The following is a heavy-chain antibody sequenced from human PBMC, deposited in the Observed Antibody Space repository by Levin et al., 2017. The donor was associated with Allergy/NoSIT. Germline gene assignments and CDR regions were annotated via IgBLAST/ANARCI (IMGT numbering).Heavy chain of an antibody. CDR3: AKDPILTIGVIGIHNWFNP. CDR2: INPDTGDT. Sequence: ASVKVSCKASGYNFTAYFIHWVRQAPGQGLEWMGRINPDTGDTLYAQGFPGRVILTRDTSLRTAYMELTRLRSDDTAVYYCAKDPILTIGVIGIHNWFNPWGQGTRVTVSS. D-gene: IGHD2-21*01. J-gene: IGHJ5*02. V-gene: IGHV1-2*06. CDR1: GYNFTAYF.